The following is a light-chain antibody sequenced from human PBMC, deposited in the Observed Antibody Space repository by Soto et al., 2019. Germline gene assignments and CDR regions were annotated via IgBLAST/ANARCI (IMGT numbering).Light chain of an antibody. CDR1: KKDSGVYDF. J-gene: IGLJ1*01. CDR2: EVV. CDR3: KSYAGRNTHV. Sequence: QSPLSQPPSASGSPGQSFTISCTGTKKDSGVYDFVSWYQHHPGKAPRLIIYEVVQRPSGVPDRFSGSKSGNTASLTVSGLQAADEADYFCKSYAGRNTHVFGSGTKVTVL. V-gene: IGLV2-8*01.